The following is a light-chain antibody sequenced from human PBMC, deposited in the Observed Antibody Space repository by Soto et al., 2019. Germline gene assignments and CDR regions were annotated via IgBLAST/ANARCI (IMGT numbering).Light chain of an antibody. V-gene: IGKV4-1*01. CDR1: QSVLYTSNNKNY. Sequence: DITMTQSPDSLAVSLGERATLNCKSSQSVLYTSNNKNYLAWYQQKPGQSPKLLIYWASTRESGVPDRFSGSGSGTDFTLSISGLQAEDVAVYYCQQYHVSPPTFGQGTKVEIK. CDR2: WAS. CDR3: QQYHVSPPT. J-gene: IGKJ1*01.